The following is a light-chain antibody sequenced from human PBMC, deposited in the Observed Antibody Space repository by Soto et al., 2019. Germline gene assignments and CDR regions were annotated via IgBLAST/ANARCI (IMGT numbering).Light chain of an antibody. CDR2: GAF. J-gene: IGKJ4*01. V-gene: IGKV3-15*01. CDR3: QQYKNWPPLT. CDR1: QSVSYN. Sequence: EIVMTQSPATLSVSPGETATLSCRASQSVSYNLAWYQQKPGQGPRLLIYGAFTRATGIPARFTGSGAGTEFTLPISGRQSQVFAVYYCQQYKNWPPLTFGGGTQVEIK.